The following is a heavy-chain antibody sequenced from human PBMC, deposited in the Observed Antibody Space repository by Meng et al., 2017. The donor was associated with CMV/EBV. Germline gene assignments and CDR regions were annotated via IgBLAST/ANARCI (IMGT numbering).Heavy chain of an antibody. V-gene: IGHV3-23*01. Sequence: ASGFTFSSYAMSWVRQAPGKGLEWVSATSGSGVRTYYADSVKDRFTISRDNSKNTLYLQMNSLRGDDTALYYCTKDQYSDLIRGFDPWGHGTLVTVSS. J-gene: IGHJ5*02. D-gene: IGHD4-11*01. CDR2: TSGSGVRT. CDR3: TKDQYSDLIRGFDP. CDR1: GFTFSSYA.